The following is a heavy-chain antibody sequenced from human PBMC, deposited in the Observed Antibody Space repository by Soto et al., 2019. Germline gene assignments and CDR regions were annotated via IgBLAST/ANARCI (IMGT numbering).Heavy chain of an antibody. V-gene: IGHV3-15*01. CDR3: TLHIVVVTAIYNYFVY. CDR2: IKSKADGGTT. D-gene: IGHD2-21*02. J-gene: IGHJ4*02. CDR1: GFTFSDAW. Sequence: EVQLVESGGGLVKPGGSLRLSCTASGFTFSDAWMSWGRQAPGEGLELVGRIKSKADGGTTDYAAPVRGRFTISRDDSKNTLYLQRNSLKTEDTAVYYCTLHIVVVTAIYNYFVYWGQGTLVTVSS.